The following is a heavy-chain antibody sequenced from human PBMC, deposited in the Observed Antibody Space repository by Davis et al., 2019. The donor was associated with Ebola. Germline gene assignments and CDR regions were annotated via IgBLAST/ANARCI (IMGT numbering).Heavy chain of an antibody. CDR2: IYYSGST. Sequence: SETLSLTCTVSGGSISSGDYYWSWIRQPPGKGLEWIGYIYYSGSTYYNPSLKSRVTISVDTSKNQFSLKLSSVTAADTAAYYCARVESGYYFDYWGQGTLVTVSS. CDR1: GGSISSGDYY. D-gene: IGHD6-25*01. J-gene: IGHJ4*02. V-gene: IGHV4-30-4*01. CDR3: ARVESGYYFDY.